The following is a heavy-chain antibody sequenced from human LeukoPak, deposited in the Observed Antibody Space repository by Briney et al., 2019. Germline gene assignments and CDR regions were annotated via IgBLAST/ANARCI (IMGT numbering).Heavy chain of an antibody. CDR3: ASARDGYNPYFDY. CDR2: IIPIFGTA. CDR1: GYTFIGYG. V-gene: IGHV1-69*13. D-gene: IGHD5-24*01. J-gene: IGHJ4*02. Sequence: ASVKVSCKASGYTFIGYGISWVRQAPGQGLEWMGGIIPIFGTANYAQKFQGRVTITADESTSTAYMELSSLRSEDTAVYYCASARDGYNPYFDYWGQGTLVTVSS.